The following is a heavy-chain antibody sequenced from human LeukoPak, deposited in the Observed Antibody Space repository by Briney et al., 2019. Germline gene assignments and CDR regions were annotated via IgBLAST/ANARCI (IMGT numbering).Heavy chain of an antibody. V-gene: IGHV4-59*01. D-gene: IGHD3-9*01. CDR2: IYYSGST. Sequence: SETLSLTCTVSGGSISSYYWSWIRQPPGKGLEWIGYIYYSGSTNYNPSLKSRVTISVDTSKNQFSLKLSSVTAADTAVYYCARGLTEFGSPYFDYWGQGTLVTVSS. J-gene: IGHJ4*02. CDR1: GGSISSYY. CDR3: ARGLTEFGSPYFDY.